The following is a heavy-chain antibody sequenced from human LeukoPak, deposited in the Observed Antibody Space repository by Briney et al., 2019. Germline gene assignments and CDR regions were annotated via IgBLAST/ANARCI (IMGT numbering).Heavy chain of an antibody. CDR1: GFVFSNYA. Sequence: GGSLRLSCATSGFVFSNYAMNWLRQAPGKGLEYVSAITGDGSTPYYANSVKGRFTISRDNSRNTLYLQMGSLRSEDMAVYYCARVGFSGYDSWGQGTLVTVSS. J-gene: IGHJ5*02. CDR2: ITGDGSTP. CDR3: ARVGFSGYDS. V-gene: IGHV3-64*01. D-gene: IGHD5-12*01.